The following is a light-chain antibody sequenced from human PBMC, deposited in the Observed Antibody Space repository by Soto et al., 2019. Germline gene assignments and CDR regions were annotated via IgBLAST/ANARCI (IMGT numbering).Light chain of an antibody. Sequence: ALTQPASVSGSPGQSITISCTGTSSDVGTYNIVSWYQQHPGKAPKLIIYEVTKRPSGVSNRFSGSKSGNTASLTISGLQAEDEADYHCCSFAGTSPYVFGSGTKVTV. CDR3: CSFAGTSPYV. CDR1: SSDVGTYNI. CDR2: EVT. V-gene: IGLV2-23*02. J-gene: IGLJ1*01.